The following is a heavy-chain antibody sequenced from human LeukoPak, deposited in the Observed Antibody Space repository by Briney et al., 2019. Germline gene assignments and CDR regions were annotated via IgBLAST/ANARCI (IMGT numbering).Heavy chain of an antibody. CDR3: ARDRVTVDDVRPAFDY. V-gene: IGHV4-59*12. CDR1: GGSISSYY. Sequence: SETLSLTCTVSGGSISSYYWSWIRQPPGKGLEWIGYIYYSGGTNYNPSLKSRVTISVDTSKNQFSLKLSSVTAADTAVYYCARDRVTVDDVRPAFDYWGQGTLVTVSS. J-gene: IGHJ4*02. CDR2: IYYSGGT. D-gene: IGHD3-16*01.